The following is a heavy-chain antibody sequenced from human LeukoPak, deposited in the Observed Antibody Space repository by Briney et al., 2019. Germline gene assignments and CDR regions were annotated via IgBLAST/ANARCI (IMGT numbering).Heavy chain of an antibody. CDR2: ISGRGGST. CDR3: AKDALYYYGSGSYRGYFDY. V-gene: IGHV3-23*01. CDR1: GFTFCSYA. J-gene: IGHJ4*02. Sequence: GGALRVSPAAPGFTFCSYAMSAGRPAPREGVGRGPAISGRGGSTYYEDSVKGRFTISRDNSKNTLYLQMNSLRAEDTAVYYCAKDALYYYGSGSYRGYFDYWGQGTLVTVSS. D-gene: IGHD3-10*01.